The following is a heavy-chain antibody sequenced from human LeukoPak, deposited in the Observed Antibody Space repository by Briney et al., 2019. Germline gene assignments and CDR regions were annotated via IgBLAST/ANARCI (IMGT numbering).Heavy chain of an antibody. Sequence: PGGSLRLSCAASGFTFSDYDMHWVRQATGKGLEWVSAIGTAGDTYYTGYVKGRFTISRENAKNSLYLQMNSLRAGDTAVCYCARVAKERVGGAYYFDYWGEGSLVTVCS. CDR2: IGTAGDT. D-gene: IGHD1-1*01. CDR1: GFTFSDYD. J-gene: IGHJ4*02. CDR3: ARVAKERVGGAYYFDY. V-gene: IGHV3-13*01.